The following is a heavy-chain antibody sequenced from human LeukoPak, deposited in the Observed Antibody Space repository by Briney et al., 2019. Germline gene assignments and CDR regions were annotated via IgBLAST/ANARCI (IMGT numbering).Heavy chain of an antibody. CDR1: GFTFSSYW. CDR3: ARDRYYYDSSVISDAFDI. CDR2: INSDGSST. V-gene: IGHV3-74*01. J-gene: IGHJ3*02. Sequence: PGGSLRLSCAASGFTFSSYWMHWVRQAPGKGLVWVSRINSDGSSTSYADSVKGRFTISRDNAKNTLYLQMNSLRAEDTAVYYCARDRYYYDSSVISDAFDIWGQGTMVTVSS. D-gene: IGHD3-22*01.